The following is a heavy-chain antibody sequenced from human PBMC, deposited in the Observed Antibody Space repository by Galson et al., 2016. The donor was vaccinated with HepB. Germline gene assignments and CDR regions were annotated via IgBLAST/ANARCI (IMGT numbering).Heavy chain of an antibody. J-gene: IGHJ4*02. Sequence: SLRLSCAASGFTFSRYGMHCVRQAPGKGLQWVAVISYDESNKSYGDSVKGRFTISRDNSKNTLYLQMPSLRVEDTAVYYCVARDGYTADYWGQGTLVTVSS. CDR1: GFTFSRYG. D-gene: IGHD5-24*01. CDR3: VARDGYTADY. CDR2: ISYDESNK. V-gene: IGHV3-30*03.